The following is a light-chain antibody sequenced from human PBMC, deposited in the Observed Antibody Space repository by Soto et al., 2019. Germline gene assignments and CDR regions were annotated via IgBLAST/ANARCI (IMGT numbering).Light chain of an antibody. J-gene: IGLJ3*02. CDR3: SSFASSNPWV. CDR1: SSDVGAYNY. CDR2: EVT. Sequence: QSALTQPPSASGSPGQSVTISCTGTSSDVGAYNYVSWYQQHAGKAPKLVIYEVTKRPSGVPDRFPGSKSANTASLTVSGLQAEDEADYYCSSFASSNPWVFGGGTKLTVL. V-gene: IGLV2-8*01.